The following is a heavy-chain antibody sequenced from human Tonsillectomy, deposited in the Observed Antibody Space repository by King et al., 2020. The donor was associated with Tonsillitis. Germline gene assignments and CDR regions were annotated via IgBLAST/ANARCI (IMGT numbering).Heavy chain of an antibody. Sequence: VQLQESGPGLVKSSETLSLTCTVSGGSISSYYWSWIRQPPGKGLEWIGYIYYSGSTNYNPSLKSRVTISVDTSKNQFSLKLSSVTAADTAMYYCARLSDIVATEYAFDIWGQGTLVTGSS. CDR2: IYYSGST. CDR1: GGSISSYY. CDR3: ARLSDIVATEYAFDI. J-gene: IGHJ3*02. D-gene: IGHD5-12*01. V-gene: IGHV4-59*08.